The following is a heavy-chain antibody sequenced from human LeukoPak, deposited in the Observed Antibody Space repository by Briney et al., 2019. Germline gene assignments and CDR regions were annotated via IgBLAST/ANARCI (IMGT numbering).Heavy chain of an antibody. CDR3: ARTGTYYYDSSGYDY. V-gene: IGHV4-59*01. CDR1: GGSISSYY. J-gene: IGHJ4*02. CDR2: IYYSGST. Sequence: SETLSLTCTVSGGSISSYYWSWIRQPPGKGLEWIGYIYYSGSTNYKSSLKSRVTISVDTSKNQFSLKLSSVTAADTAVYYCARTGTYYYDSSGYDYWGQGTLVTVSS. D-gene: IGHD3-22*01.